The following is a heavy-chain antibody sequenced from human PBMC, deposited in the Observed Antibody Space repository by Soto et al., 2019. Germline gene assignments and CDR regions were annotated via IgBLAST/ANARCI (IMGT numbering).Heavy chain of an antibody. CDR1: GGTFSSYA. J-gene: IGHJ4*02. CDR3: ARYIAAAATSYFDY. V-gene: IGHV1-69*13. CDR2: IIPIFGTA. D-gene: IGHD6-13*01. Sequence: GASVKVSCKASGGTFSSYAISWVRQAPGQGLEWMGGIIPIFGTANYAQKFQGRVTITADESTSTAYMELSSLRSEDTAVYYCARYIAAAATSYFDYWGQGTQVTVSS.